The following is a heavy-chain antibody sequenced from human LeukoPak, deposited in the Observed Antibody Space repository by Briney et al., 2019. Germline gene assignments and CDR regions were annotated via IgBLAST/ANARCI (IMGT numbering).Heavy chain of an antibody. D-gene: IGHD6-13*01. Sequence: KASETLSLTCTVSGASISSSNYYWGWIRQPPGKGLEWIGRIDYSGTTYYNPSLKSPVTISVDTSKNQFSLKLTSVTAADTAVYYCARRKQQLGYYYMDVWGKGTTVTVSS. V-gene: IGHV4-39*07. CDR1: GASISSSNYY. J-gene: IGHJ6*03. CDR3: ARRKQQLGYYYMDV. CDR2: IDYSGTT.